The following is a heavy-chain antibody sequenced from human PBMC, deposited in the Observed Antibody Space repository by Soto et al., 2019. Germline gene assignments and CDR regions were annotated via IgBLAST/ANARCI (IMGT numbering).Heavy chain of an antibody. J-gene: IGHJ5*01. Sequence: EVHLLESGGGSVQPGGSLRLSCAASGFTFSSYAMTWVRQAPGKGLEWISSISDGADGPYYADSVQDRFTISRDSSKNTLSLHMNSLRADDTSVYYCAKGGRGRAPGFDCWGQGTLVTVSS. CDR1: GFTFSSYA. CDR3: AKGGRGRAPGFDC. CDR2: ISDGADGP. V-gene: IGHV3-23*01.